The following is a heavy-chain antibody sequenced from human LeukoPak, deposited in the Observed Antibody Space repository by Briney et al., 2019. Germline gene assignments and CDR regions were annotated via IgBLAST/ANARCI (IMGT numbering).Heavy chain of an antibody. CDR2: ITGSGGTT. Sequence: GGSLRLSCAASGFTFSNYDMSWVRQAPGKGLEWVSTITGSGGTTYHADSVKGRFTISRDNSKNTLHLQMNSLRAEDTAIYYCAKRHGSGIKYFEFWGQGTLVTVSS. CDR3: AKRHGSGIKYFEF. V-gene: IGHV3-23*01. CDR1: GFTFSNYD. J-gene: IGHJ4*02. D-gene: IGHD3-10*01.